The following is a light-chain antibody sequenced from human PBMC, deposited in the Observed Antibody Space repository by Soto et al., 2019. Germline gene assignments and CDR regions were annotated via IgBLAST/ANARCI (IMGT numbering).Light chain of an antibody. J-gene: IGKJ1*01. CDR3: QHYNTYPWT. CDR1: QNINRW. CDR2: DAS. Sequence: DIQMTQSPSTLSASVGDRVTITCRASQNINRWLAWYQHKPGKAPKVLIYDASSLESGVPSSFSGSGSGTEFTLTLSSLQPDDFATYYCQHYNTYPWTFGQGTKVEIK. V-gene: IGKV1-5*01.